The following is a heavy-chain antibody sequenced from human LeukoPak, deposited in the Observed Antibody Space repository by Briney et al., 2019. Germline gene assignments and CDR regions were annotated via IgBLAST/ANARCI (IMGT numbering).Heavy chain of an antibody. CDR3: ARANYDILTGYRTYYYYYYMDV. J-gene: IGHJ6*03. CDR1: GFTFSIYG. D-gene: IGHD3-9*01. V-gene: IGHV3-23*01. CDR2: MSGSGGST. Sequence: PGGSLRLSCAASGFTFSIYGMSWVRQAPGRGLEWVSAMSGSGGSTYYADSVKGRFTISRDNAKNSLYLQMNSLRAEDTAVYYCARANYDILTGYRTYYYYYYMDVWGKGTTVTISS.